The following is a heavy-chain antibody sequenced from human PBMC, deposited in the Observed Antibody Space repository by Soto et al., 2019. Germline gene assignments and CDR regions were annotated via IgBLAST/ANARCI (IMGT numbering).Heavy chain of an antibody. J-gene: IGHJ4*02. D-gene: IGHD6-13*01. CDR2: GG. V-gene: IGHV2-5*01. CDR3: TLRQDSSRGPIY. CDR1: GFSLSTSGRT. Sequence: QITLKESGPTLVKPTETLTLTCSVSGFSLSTSGRTLGWIRQPPGKAPEWFALGGQYSPSLQSRVTFTKDTSKNQVVLTLTDMDPADTATYYCTLRQDSSRGPIYWGQGILVTVSS.